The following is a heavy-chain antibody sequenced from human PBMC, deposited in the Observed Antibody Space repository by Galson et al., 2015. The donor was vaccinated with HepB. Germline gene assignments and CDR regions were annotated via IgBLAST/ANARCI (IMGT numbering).Heavy chain of an antibody. CDR3: ARGGVQLRSVDV. V-gene: IGHV3-74*01. CDR2: INSDGSST. CDR1: GFTFSSYW. J-gene: IGHJ6*02. Sequence: SLRLSCAASGFTFSSYWMHWVRQAPGKGLVWVSRINSDGSSTSYADSVKGRFTISRDNAKNTLYLQMNSLRAEDTAVYYCARGGVQLRSVDVWGQGTTVTVSS. D-gene: IGHD5-12*01.